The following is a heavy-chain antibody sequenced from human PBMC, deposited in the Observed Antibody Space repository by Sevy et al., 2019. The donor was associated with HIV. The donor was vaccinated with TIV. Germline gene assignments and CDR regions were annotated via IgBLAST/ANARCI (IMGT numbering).Heavy chain of an antibody. CDR2: IKEDGSEN. V-gene: IGHV3-7*01. Sequence: GGSLRLSCAASGFMFSGVWMSWVRQAPGKIPELVANIKEDGSENRYEDSVKGRFTISRDNAKNSLFLQMDSLRVEDTAVYYCARGPFWGPGALVTVSS. CDR1: GFMFSGVW. CDR3: ARGPF. J-gene: IGHJ4*02.